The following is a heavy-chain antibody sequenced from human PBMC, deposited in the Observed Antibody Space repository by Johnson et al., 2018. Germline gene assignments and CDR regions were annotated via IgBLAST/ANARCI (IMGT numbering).Heavy chain of an antibody. CDR3: AKARALYYYMDV. J-gene: IGHJ6*03. CDR1: GFTFGDYA. V-gene: IGHV3-9*01. CDR2: ISWNSGSI. Sequence: VQLVQSGGGLVQXGRSLRLSCTAFGFTFGDYAMSWFRQAPGKGLEWVSGISWNSGSIGYADSVKGRFTISRDNAKNSLYLQMNSLRAEDTALYYCAKARALYYYMDVWGKGTTVTVSS.